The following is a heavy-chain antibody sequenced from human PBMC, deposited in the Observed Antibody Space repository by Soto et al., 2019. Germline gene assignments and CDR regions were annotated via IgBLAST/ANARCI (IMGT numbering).Heavy chain of an antibody. V-gene: IGHV1-18*01. CDR2: ISAYNGNT. J-gene: IGHJ4*02. D-gene: IGHD3-22*01. Sequence: ASVKVSCKASGYTFTSYGISWVRQAPGQGLEWMGWISAYNGNTNYAQKLQGRVTMTTDTSTSTAYMELRSLRSDDTAVYYCARDFLSWYYYDSSVYPHSYCGQGSLVTVSA. CDR3: ARDFLSWYYYDSSVYPHSY. CDR1: GYTFTSYG.